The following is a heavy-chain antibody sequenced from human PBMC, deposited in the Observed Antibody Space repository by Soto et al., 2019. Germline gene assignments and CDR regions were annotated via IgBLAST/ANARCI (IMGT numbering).Heavy chain of an antibody. CDR2: IYYSGST. J-gene: IGHJ3*02. CDR3: ARDGPYYYDSSGYYREAFDI. V-gene: IGHV4-59*01. D-gene: IGHD3-22*01. CDR1: GGSISSYY. Sequence: SEILSLTCTVSGGSISSYYWSWIRQPPGKGLEWIGYIYYSGSTNYNPSLKSRVTISVDTSKNQFSLKLSSVTAADTAVYYCARDGPYYYDSSGYYREAFDIWGQGTMVTVSS.